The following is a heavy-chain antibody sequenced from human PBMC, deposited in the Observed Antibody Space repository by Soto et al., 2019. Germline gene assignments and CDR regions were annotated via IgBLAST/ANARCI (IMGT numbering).Heavy chain of an antibody. CDR1: GYTFTSYD. Sequence: QVQLVQSGAEVKKPGASVKVSCKASGYTFTSYDINWVRQATGQGLEWMGFLNPHSGNTASAQKSQGRLTMTSDTSMSTAYMELSDLRSDDTAVYFCACEFRHVDFWGQGTLVTVSS. J-gene: IGHJ4*02. V-gene: IGHV1-8*01. D-gene: IGHD5-12*01. CDR2: LNPHSGNT. CDR3: ACEFRHVDF.